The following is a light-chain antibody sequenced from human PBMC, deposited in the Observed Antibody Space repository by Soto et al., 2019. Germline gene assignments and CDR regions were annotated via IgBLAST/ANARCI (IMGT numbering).Light chain of an antibody. J-gene: IGKJ2*01. CDR3: QQYGSSPPYT. Sequence: EVVLTQSPGTLSLSPGERATLSCRASQSVSNNYFAWYQQKPGQAPRLLIFGSSDRATGIPARFSGSGSGKDFTLTISRREPEDFAVYYCQQYGSSPPYTFGQGTKLEIK. V-gene: IGKV3-20*01. CDR2: GSS. CDR1: QSVSNNY.